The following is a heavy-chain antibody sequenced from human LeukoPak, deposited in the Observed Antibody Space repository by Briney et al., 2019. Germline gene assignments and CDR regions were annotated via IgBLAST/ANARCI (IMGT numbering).Heavy chain of an antibody. CDR1: GGSFSGYY. J-gene: IGHJ6*02. CDR2: INHSGST. D-gene: IGHD2-2*01. V-gene: IGHV4-34*01. Sequence: SETLSLTCAVYGGSFSGYYWSWIRQPPGKGLEWIGEINHSGSTNYNPSLKSRVTISVDTSKNQFSLKLSSVTAADTAVYYCARGPGYCSSTSCYPLLYYYYYGMDVWGQGTTVTVSS. CDR3: ARGPGYCSSTSCYPLLYYYYYGMDV.